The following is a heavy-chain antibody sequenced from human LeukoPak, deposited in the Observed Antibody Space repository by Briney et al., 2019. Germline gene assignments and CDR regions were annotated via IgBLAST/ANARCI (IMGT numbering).Heavy chain of an antibody. D-gene: IGHD3-3*01. CDR3: ARGTNTLRFLEWLPNY. CDR1: GYTFTGYY. V-gene: IGHV1-2*02. J-gene: IGHJ4*02. CDR2: INPNSGGT. Sequence: ASVKVSCKASGYTFTGYYMHWVRQAPGQGLKWMGWINPNSGGTNYAQKFQGRVTMTRDTSISTAYMELSRLRSDDTAVYYCARGTNTLRFLEWLPNYWGQGTLVTVSS.